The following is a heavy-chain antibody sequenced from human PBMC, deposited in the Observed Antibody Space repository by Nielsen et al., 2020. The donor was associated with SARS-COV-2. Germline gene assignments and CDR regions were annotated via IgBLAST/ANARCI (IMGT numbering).Heavy chain of an antibody. CDR2: INWNRGSI. J-gene: IGHJ6*01. CDR3: TLLQEHL. V-gene: IGHV3-9*01. Sequence: SLKISCAASGFTFDDYAMHWVRQAPGKGLEWVSGINWNRGSIVYADSVKGRFTISRDNAKSSLYLQMNSLHQGPIGLPPGTLLQEHLWG. CDR1: GFTFDDYA.